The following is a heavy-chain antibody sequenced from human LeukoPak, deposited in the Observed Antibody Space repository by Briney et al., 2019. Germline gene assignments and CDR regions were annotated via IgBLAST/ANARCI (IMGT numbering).Heavy chain of an antibody. CDR1: GFTFSSYG. D-gene: IGHD2-2*01. CDR3: AKICSSTSAGDY. Sequence: TGGSLRLSCAASGFTFSSYGMHWVRQAPGKGLEWVAVISYDGSNKYYADPVKGRFTISRDNSKNTLYLQMNSLRAEDTAVYYCAKICSSTSAGDYWGQGTLVTVSS. J-gene: IGHJ4*02. V-gene: IGHV3-30*18. CDR2: ISYDGSNK.